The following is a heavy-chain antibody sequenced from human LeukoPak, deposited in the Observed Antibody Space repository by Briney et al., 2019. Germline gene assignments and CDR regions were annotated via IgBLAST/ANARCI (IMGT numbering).Heavy chain of an antibody. CDR2: IYYSGST. V-gene: IGHV4-39*07. CDR1: GGSISSSSYY. J-gene: IGHJ4*02. D-gene: IGHD3-16*02. CDR3: AKDGITFGGVIVIQGPNYFDY. Sequence: TSETLSLTCTVSGGSISSSSYYWGWIRQPPGKGLEWIGSIYYSGSTYYNPSLKGRVTISVDTSKNQFSLKLSSVTAADTAVYYCAKDGITFGGVIVIQGPNYFDYWGQGTLVTVSS.